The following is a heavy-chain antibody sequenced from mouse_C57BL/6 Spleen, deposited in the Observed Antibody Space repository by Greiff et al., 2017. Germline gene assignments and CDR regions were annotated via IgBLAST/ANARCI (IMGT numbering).Heavy chain of an antibody. D-gene: IGHD2-14*01. CDR2: ITSDGGST. CDR1: EYEFPSHY. V-gene: IGHV5-2*01. Sequence: DVKLVESGGGLVQPGESLKLSCESNEYEFPSHYMSWVRKTPEKRLALVAAITSDGGSTYYPDTMERRFIISRDNTKKTLYLQMSSLRSEDTALYYCARHGNRDYARDYWGQGTSVTVST. J-gene: IGHJ4*01. CDR3: ARHGNRDYARDY.